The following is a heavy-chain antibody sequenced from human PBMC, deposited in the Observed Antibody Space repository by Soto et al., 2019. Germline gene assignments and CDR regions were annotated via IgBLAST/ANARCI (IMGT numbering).Heavy chain of an antibody. CDR3: ARQTGTTTTPFDY. J-gene: IGHJ4*02. D-gene: IGHD1-7*01. CDR1: GGSITSGDYY. CDR2: IYYSGST. Sequence: SETLSLTCTVSGGSITSGDYYWSWIRQTPGKGLEWIGYIYYSGSTYYNPSLKSPITISLDTSKNQFSLKLRSVAAADTAVYYCARQTGTTTTPFDYWGQGSLVTVSS. V-gene: IGHV4-30-4*01.